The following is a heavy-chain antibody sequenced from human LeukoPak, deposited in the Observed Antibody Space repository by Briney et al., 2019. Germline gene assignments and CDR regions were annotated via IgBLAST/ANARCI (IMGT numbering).Heavy chain of an antibody. Sequence: ASLKVSCKASGYTFTCYFMHWVRQAPGQGLEWMGWINPNSGGTTYAQKFQGRVAMTRDTSISTAYMELSRLRSDDTAVYYCARDERYDSSGYPFDYWGQGTLVTVSS. CDR1: GYTFTCYF. CDR3: ARDERYDSSGYPFDY. V-gene: IGHV1-2*02. CDR2: INPNSGGT. D-gene: IGHD3-22*01. J-gene: IGHJ4*02.